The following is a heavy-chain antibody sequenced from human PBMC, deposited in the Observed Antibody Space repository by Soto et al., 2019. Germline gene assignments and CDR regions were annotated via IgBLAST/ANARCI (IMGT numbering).Heavy chain of an antibody. CDR2: ISDSGGRT. CDR1: GLTFSSNA. D-gene: IGHD3-22*01. V-gene: IGHV3-23*01. Sequence: PGGSLRLSCAASGLTFSSNAMSWVRQAPGKGLEWVSGISDSGGRTYYADSVKGRFTISRDNSKNTLYLQMNSLRAEDTAVYYCAKDESRVVVPDNWFDSWGQGTLVTSPQ. J-gene: IGHJ5*01. CDR3: AKDESRVVVPDNWFDS.